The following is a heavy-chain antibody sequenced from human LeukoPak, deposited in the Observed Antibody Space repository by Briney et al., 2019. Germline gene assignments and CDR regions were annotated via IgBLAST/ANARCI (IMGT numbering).Heavy chain of an antibody. V-gene: IGHV5-51*01. CDR3: ARPVVQRATGGGAFHI. D-gene: IGHD3-16*01. CDR2: IYPGDSET. Sequence: GESLKISCKGSGYSFTSYWIAWVRQMPGRGLEWMGIIYPGDSETRYSPSRQSQVTISADKFFKPASLQWSRLKVSDTAMYYCARPVVQRATGGGAFHIWGQGTMVTVSS. J-gene: IGHJ3*02. CDR1: GYSFTSYW.